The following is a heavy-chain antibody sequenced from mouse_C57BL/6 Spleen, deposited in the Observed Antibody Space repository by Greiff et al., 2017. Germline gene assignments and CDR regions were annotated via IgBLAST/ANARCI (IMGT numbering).Heavy chain of an antibody. CDR3: ARHDGYYFDY. J-gene: IGHJ2*01. CDR1: GFTFSSYG. V-gene: IGHV5-6*01. D-gene: IGHD2-3*01. CDR2: ISSGGSYT. Sequence: EVQLVESGGDLVKTGGSLKLSCAASGFTFSSYGMSWVRQTPDKRLEWVATISSGGSYTYYPDSVKGRFTISRDNAKNTLYLQMSSLKSEDTAMXYCARHDGYYFDYWGQGTTLTVSS.